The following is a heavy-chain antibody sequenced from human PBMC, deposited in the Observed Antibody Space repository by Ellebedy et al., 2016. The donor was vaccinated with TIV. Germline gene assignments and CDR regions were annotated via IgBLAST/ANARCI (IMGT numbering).Heavy chain of an antibody. CDR3: ARGWHYDSSDAFDI. CDR2: INHSGST. V-gene: IGHV4-34*01. CDR1: GGSISSYY. Sequence: SETLSLTXTVSGGSISSYYWSWIRQPPGKGLEWIGEINHSGSTNYNPSLKSRVTISVDTSKNQFSLKLSSVTAADTAVYYCARGWHYDSSDAFDIWGQGTMVTVSS. J-gene: IGHJ3*02. D-gene: IGHD3-22*01.